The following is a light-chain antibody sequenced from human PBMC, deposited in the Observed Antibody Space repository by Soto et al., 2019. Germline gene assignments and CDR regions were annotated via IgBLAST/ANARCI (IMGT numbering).Light chain of an antibody. CDR1: QSISSW. J-gene: IGKJ2*01. CDR3: QQYDNSLYT. Sequence: DIQMTQSPSTLSASVGDRVTITCRASQSISSWLAWYQQKPGKAPKLLIYDASSLESGVPSRFSGSGSGTEFTLTISRLEPEDFAVYYCQQYDNSLYTFGQGTKLEI. CDR2: DAS. V-gene: IGKV1-5*01.